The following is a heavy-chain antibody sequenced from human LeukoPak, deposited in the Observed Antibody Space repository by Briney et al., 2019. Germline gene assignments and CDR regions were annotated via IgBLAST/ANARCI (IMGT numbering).Heavy chain of an antibody. CDR1: GFTFSSYE. Sequence: GGSLRLSCAASGFTFSSYEMNWVRQAPGKGLEWGSYISSSGSTIYYADSVKGRFTISRDNAKNSLYLQMNSLRAEDTAVYYCARGLDHTDYYYGMDVWGQGTTVTVSS. V-gene: IGHV3-48*03. D-gene: IGHD3/OR15-3a*01. CDR3: ARGLDHTDYYYGMDV. J-gene: IGHJ6*02. CDR2: ISSSGSTI.